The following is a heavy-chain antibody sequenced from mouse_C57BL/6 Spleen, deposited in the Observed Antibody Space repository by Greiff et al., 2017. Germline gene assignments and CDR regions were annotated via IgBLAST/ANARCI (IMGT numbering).Heavy chain of an antibody. Sequence: EVQLQQSGPELVKPGASVKISCKASGYSFTGYYMNWVKQSPEKSLEWIGEINPSTGGTTYNQKFKAKATLTVDKSSSTAYMQLKSLTSEDSAVYYCAGWSYFDYWGQGTTLTVSS. D-gene: IGHD2-3*01. V-gene: IGHV1-42*01. CDR1: GYSFTGYY. J-gene: IGHJ2*01. CDR2: INPSTGGT. CDR3: AGWSYFDY.